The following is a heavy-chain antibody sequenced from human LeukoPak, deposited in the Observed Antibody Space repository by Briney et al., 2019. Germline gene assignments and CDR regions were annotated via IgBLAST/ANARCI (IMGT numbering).Heavy chain of an antibody. Sequence: ASVKVSCKASGSTFSNYHVHWVRQAPGQGLEWMGWINPNSGGTNYAQRFQGRVTMTRDTSISTAYMELSRLRSDDTAVYYCARPAGGGDQPFGYWYFDLWGRGTLVTVSS. CDR3: ARPAGGGDQPFGYWYFDL. V-gene: IGHV1-2*02. CDR1: GSTFSNYH. J-gene: IGHJ2*01. D-gene: IGHD2-21*02. CDR2: INPNSGGT.